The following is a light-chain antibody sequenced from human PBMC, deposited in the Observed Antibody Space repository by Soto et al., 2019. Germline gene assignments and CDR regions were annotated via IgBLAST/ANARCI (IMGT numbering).Light chain of an antibody. CDR2: GAS. J-gene: IGKJ2*01. V-gene: IGKV3-20*01. CDR1: QSVSSSY. CDR3: QQYGSSPYT. Sequence: EIVLTQSPGTLSLSPGERATLSCRASQSVSSSYLAWYQQKPGQAPRLLIYGASSRATGIPDRFSGSGSGPDFNLTISRLAPEDFDVYSCQQYGSSPYTFGQGTKREIK.